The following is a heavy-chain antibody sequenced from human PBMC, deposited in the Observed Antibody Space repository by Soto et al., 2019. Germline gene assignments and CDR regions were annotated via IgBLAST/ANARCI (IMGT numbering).Heavy chain of an antibody. CDR3: TCRRGKRGNPIGD. Sequence: PSETLSLTCIISGDSTSNYYWSWIRQSPGKGLEWIGYISYSGKTNYNPSLKSRGTISVDTSKDQLSLKVISVTAADTAMYHCTCRRGKRGNPIGDWGQGRQVTVTS. D-gene: IGHD3-3*01. V-gene: IGHV4-59*01. J-gene: IGHJ4*02. CDR1: GDSTSNYY. CDR2: ISYSGKT.